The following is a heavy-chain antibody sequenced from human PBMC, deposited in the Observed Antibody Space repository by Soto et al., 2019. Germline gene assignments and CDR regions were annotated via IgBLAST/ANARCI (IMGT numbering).Heavy chain of an antibody. CDR3: ATRTPDRGSSSWYGFVPYYGMDV. CDR2: INPNSGGT. V-gene: IGHV1-2*02. CDR1: GYTFTGYY. J-gene: IGHJ6*02. Sequence: GASVKVSCKASGYTFTGYYMHWVRQAPGQGLEWMGWINPNSGGTNYAQKFQGRVTMTRDTSISTAYMELSRLRSDDTAVYYCATRTPDRGSSSWYGFVPYYGMDVWGQGTTVTVS. D-gene: IGHD6-13*01.